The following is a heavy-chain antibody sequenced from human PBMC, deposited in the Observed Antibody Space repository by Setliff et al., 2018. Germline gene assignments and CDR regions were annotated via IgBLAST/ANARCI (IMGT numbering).Heavy chain of an antibody. Sequence: SETLSLTCAVYGGSFSGYYWGWIRQPPGKGLEYIGSIYYSGNTYYNASLRSRVTLSVDTSKNQFSLRLTSVTAADTAAYYCARLGRSPASARWYYMDVWGTGTTVTVSS. V-gene: IGHV4-39*01. D-gene: IGHD1-26*01. CDR2: IYYSGNT. J-gene: IGHJ6*03. CDR3: ARLGRSPASARWYYMDV. CDR1: GGSFSGYY.